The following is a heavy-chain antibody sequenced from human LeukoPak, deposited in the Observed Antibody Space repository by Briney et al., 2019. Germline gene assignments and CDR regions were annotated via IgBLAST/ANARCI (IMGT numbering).Heavy chain of an antibody. J-gene: IGHJ4*02. CDR3: ARDGVSFESGDYVSGFDY. D-gene: IGHD4-17*01. CDR1: GGSISSYY. V-gene: IGHV4-59*01. Sequence: PSETLSLTCTVSGGSISSYYWSWIRQPPGKGLEWIGYIYYSGSTNYNPSLKSRVTISVDTSKNQFSLKLSSVTAADTAVYYCARDGVSFESGDYVSGFDYWGQGTLVTASS. CDR2: IYYSGST.